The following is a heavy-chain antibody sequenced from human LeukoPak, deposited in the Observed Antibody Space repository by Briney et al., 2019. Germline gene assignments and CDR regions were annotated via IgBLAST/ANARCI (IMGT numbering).Heavy chain of an antibody. D-gene: IGHD6-19*01. J-gene: IGHJ4*02. V-gene: IGHV1-69*04. CDR1: GGTFSSYA. CDR3: ARDPISYSSGWYGEDDY. Sequence: GSSVTVSCKASGGTFSSYAISWVRQAPGQGLEWMGRIIPILGIANYAQKFQGRVTITADKSTSTAYMELSSLRSEDTAVYYCARDPISYSSGWYGEDDYWGQGTLVTVSS. CDR2: IIPILGIA.